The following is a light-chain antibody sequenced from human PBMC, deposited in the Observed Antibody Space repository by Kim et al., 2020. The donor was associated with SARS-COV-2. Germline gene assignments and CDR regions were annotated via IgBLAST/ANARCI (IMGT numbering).Light chain of an antibody. V-gene: IGLV3-21*04. J-gene: IGLJ2*01. CDR3: QVWDSSSDHVV. CDR2: YDS. CDR1: NIGSKS. Sequence: PGKTTRITCGGNNIGSKSVHWYQQKPGQAPVLVIYYDSDRPSGIPERFSGSNSGNTATLTISRVEAGDEAAYYCQVWDSSSDHVVFGGGTQLTVL.